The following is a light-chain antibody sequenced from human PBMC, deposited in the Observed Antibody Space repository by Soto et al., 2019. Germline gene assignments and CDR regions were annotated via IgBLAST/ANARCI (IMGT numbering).Light chain of an antibody. V-gene: IGKV3-15*01. CDR2: GAT. Sequence: EILWTQSPGTLSLCPGERATLSCRASQSVSSYLAWYQQKPGQAPRLLIHGATTRATGIPARFSGSGSGTEFSLTISSLQSEDFAVYSCQQSADWPGPFAGGTKVDIK. CDR3: QQSADWPGP. CDR1: QSVSSY. J-gene: IGKJ4*01.